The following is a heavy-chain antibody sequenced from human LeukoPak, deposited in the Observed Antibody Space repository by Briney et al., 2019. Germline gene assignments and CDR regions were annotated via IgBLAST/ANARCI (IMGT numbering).Heavy chain of an antibody. J-gene: IGHJ1*01. V-gene: IGHV3-30-3*01. Sequence: PGRSLRLSCAASGFTFSSYAMHWVRQAPGKGLEWVAVISYDGSNKYYADSVKGRFTISRDNSKNTLYLQMNSLRAEDTAVYYCAREGGRTTVTPPYFHHWGQAPWSPSPQ. CDR1: GFTFSSYA. CDR2: ISYDGSNK. CDR3: AREGGRTTVTPPYFHH. D-gene: IGHD4-17*01.